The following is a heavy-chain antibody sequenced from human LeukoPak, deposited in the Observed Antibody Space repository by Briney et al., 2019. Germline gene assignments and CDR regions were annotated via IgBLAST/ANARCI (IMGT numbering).Heavy chain of an antibody. D-gene: IGHD6-19*01. CDR3: ARDLVAVAHFDY. CDR2: ISSSGSTI. CDR1: GFTFSSYS. J-gene: IGHJ4*02. Sequence: GGSLRLSCAASGFTFSSYSMNWVRQAPGKGLEWVSYISSSGSTIYYADSVKGRFTISRDNAKNSLYLQMNSLRAEDTAVYYCARDLVAVAHFDYWGQGTLVTVSS. V-gene: IGHV3-48*04.